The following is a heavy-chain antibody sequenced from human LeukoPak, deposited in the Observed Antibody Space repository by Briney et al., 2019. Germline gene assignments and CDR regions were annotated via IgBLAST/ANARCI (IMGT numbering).Heavy chain of an antibody. CDR1: GGSISSGGYY. CDR2: IYYSGST. Sequence: PSETLSLTCTVSGGSISSGGYYWSWIRQPPGKGLEWIGYIYYSGSTNYNPSLKSRVTISVDTSKNQFSLKLSSVTAADTAVYYCARGGSGSYPGVDFDYWGQGTLVTVSS. J-gene: IGHJ4*02. CDR3: ARGGSGSYPGVDFDY. D-gene: IGHD3-10*01. V-gene: IGHV4-61*08.